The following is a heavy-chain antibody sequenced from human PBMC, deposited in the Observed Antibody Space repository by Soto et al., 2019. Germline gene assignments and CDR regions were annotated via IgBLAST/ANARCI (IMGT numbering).Heavy chain of an antibody. J-gene: IGHJ4*02. D-gene: IGHD2-8*01. CDR3: VSQRTSVLTQAYFDY. CDR1: AGSVSNSNSY. CDR2: VYCRGRS. V-gene: IGHV4-39*01. Sequence: SETLSLTCTVSAGSVSNSNSYWGWIRQSPGKGLEWMGSVYCRGRSYSKSSVNSRVTISVDTSKYQFSLNLNSVTASDTAVYYCVSQRTSVLTQAYFDYWGPGALVTVSS.